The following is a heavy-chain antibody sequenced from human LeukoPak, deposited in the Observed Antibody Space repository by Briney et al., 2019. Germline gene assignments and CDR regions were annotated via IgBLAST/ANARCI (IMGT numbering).Heavy chain of an antibody. J-gene: IGHJ4*02. Sequence: ASVKVSCKASGYTFTSYGISWVRQAPGQGLEWMGWISAYNGNTNYAQKLQGRVTMTTDTTTSTAYMELRSLRSDDTAVYYCARLTDLYYYDSSGYYYFDYWGQGTLVTVSS. V-gene: IGHV1-18*01. CDR1: GYTFTSYG. CDR3: ARLTDLYYYDSSGYYYFDY. CDR2: ISAYNGNT. D-gene: IGHD3-22*01.